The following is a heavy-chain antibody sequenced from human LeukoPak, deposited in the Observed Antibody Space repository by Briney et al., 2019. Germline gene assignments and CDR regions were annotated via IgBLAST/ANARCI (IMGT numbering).Heavy chain of an antibody. CDR2: IYYSEST. CDR3: ARGGRIEY. J-gene: IGHJ4*02. Sequence: SETLSLTCTVSGGSISSSSYYWGWIRQPPGKGLEWIGSIYYSESTYYSPSRKSRVTISVDTSKNQFSLKLSSVTAADTAVYYCARGGRIEYWGQGTLVTVSS. V-gene: IGHV4-39*07. D-gene: IGHD2-15*01. CDR1: GGSISSSSYY.